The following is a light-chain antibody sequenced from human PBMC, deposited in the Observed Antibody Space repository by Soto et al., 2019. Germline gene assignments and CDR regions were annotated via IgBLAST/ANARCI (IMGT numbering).Light chain of an antibody. Sequence: EIVLTQSPATFSVFQGYTDTISCRASQSVSSNLAWYQQKPGQAPRLLIYGASTRATGIPARFSGSASGTEFTLAISSLQSEDFAVYYCQKYSNWPLTCGGG. CDR3: QKYSNWPLT. J-gene: IGKJ4*01. CDR2: GAS. CDR1: QSVSSN. V-gene: IGKV3-15*01.